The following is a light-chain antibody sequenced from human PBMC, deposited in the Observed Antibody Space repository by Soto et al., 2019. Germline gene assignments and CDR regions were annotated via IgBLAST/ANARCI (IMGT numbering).Light chain of an antibody. CDR1: QSISSY. V-gene: IGKV1-39*01. CDR2: AAS. J-gene: IGKJ1*01. Sequence: DIHMTQSPSSLSASVGDRVTITCRASQSISSYLNWYQQKPGKAPKLLIYAASSLQSGVPSRFSGSGSGTDFTLTISSLQPEDFATYYCQQSYSTLWTFGQGPNVDIK. CDR3: QQSYSTLWT.